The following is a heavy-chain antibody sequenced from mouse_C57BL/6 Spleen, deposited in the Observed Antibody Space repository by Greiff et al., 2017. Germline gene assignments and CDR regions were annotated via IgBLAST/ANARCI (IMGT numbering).Heavy chain of an antibody. V-gene: IGHV1-69*01. Sequence: QVQLQQPGAELVMPGASVKLSCKASGYTFTSYWMHWVKQRPGQGLEWIGEIDPSDSYTNYNQKFKGKSTLTVDKSSSTAYMQLSSLTSEDSAVYYCARSEDYDEVNYWGQGTTLTVSS. J-gene: IGHJ2*01. CDR3: ARSEDYDEVNY. D-gene: IGHD2-4*01. CDR2: IDPSDSYT. CDR1: GYTFTSYW.